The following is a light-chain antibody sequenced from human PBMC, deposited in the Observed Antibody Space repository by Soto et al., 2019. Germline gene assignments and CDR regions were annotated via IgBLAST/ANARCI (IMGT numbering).Light chain of an antibody. CDR2: GTS. Sequence: EIVLTQSPGTLSLSPGERATLSCRASQSVPRSYLAWYQQKPGQAPRLLIYGTSSRATGIPDRFSGSGSGTDFTLTISRLEPEDFAVFYRQQYGSSITFGQ. CDR3: QQYGSSIT. J-gene: IGKJ5*01. CDR1: QSVPRSY. V-gene: IGKV3-20*01.